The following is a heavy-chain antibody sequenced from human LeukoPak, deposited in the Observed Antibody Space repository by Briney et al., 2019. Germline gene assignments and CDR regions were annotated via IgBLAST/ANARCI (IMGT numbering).Heavy chain of an antibody. D-gene: IGHD6-19*01. CDR2: IYYSGST. CDR1: GGSIISHY. J-gene: IGHJ4*02. CDR3: ARASGWYAGYYFDY. V-gene: IGHV4-59*11. Sequence: SETLSLTCTVSGGSIISHYWSWIRQPPGKGLEWIGYIYYSGSTNYNPSLKSRVTISVDTSKNQFSLKLSSVTAADAAVYYCARASGWYAGYYFDYWGQGTLVTVSS.